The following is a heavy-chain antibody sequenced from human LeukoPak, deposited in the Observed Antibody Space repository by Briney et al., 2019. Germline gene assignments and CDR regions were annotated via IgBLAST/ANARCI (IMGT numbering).Heavy chain of an antibody. D-gene: IGHD3-3*01. V-gene: IGHV3-23*01. CDR2: ISGSGGST. CDR3: ITLITIFGVVPN. CDR1: GFTFSSYA. J-gene: IGHJ4*02. Sequence: GSLRLSCAASGFTFSSYAMSWVRQAPGKGLEWVSAISGSGGSTYYADSVKGRFTISRDNSKNTLYLQMNSLRAEDTAVYYCITLITIFGVVPNWGQGTLVTVSS.